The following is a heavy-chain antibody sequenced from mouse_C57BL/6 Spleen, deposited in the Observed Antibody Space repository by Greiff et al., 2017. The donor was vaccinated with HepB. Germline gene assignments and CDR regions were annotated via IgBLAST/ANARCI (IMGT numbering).Heavy chain of an antibody. Sequence: QVQLQQPGAELVKPGASVKMSCKASGYTFTSYWITWVKQRPGQGLEWIGDIYPGSGSTNYNERFKSKATLTVDTSSSTAYMQLSSLTSEDSAVYYCARRVSWGGEDYFDYWGQGTTLTVSS. CDR3: ARRVSWGGEDYFDY. CDR2: IYPGSGST. CDR1: GYTFTSYW. V-gene: IGHV1-55*01. D-gene: IGHD1-1*02. J-gene: IGHJ2*01.